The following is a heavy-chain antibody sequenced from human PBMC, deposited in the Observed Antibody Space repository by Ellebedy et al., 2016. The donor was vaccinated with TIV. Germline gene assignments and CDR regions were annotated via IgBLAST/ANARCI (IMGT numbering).Heavy chain of an antibody. CDR2: INSDGSST. J-gene: IGHJ4*02. D-gene: IGHD1-7*01. V-gene: IGHV3-74*01. Sequence: GGSLRLSXVASGYTLSNYCTHWVRQAPGKGLEWVSRINSDGSSTTYADSVKGRFTISRDNSKNTLYLQMNSLRAEDTAVYYCAKPPRNYRHSDFDYWGQGTLVTVSS. CDR3: AKPPRNYRHSDFDY. CDR1: GYTLSNYC.